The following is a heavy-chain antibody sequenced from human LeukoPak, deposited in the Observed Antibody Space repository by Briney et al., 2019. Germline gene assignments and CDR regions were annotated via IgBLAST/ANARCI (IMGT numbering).Heavy chain of an antibody. Sequence: ASETLSLTCAVYGGSFSGYYWSWVRQPPGKGLEWIGEINHSGSTNYNPSLKSRVTISVDTSKNQFSLKLSSGTAADTAVYYCARGRDVVVPAAIGPYYYYMDVWGKGPRSPSP. J-gene: IGHJ6*03. CDR2: INHSGST. D-gene: IGHD2-2*01. V-gene: IGHV4-34*01. CDR3: ARGRDVVVPAAIGPYYYYMDV. CDR1: GGSFSGYY.